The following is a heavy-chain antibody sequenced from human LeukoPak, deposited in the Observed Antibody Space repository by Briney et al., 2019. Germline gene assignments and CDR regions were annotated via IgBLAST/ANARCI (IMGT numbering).Heavy chain of an antibody. CDR2: ISSSGSTK. Sequence: PGGSLRLSCAASGFTFSSFEMNWVRQAPGKGLEWVSHISSSGSTKYFADSVRGRFTIYRDNAKNSLYVQMNSLRVEDTAFYYCARDIVNGPFVISRDSWGQGTLVTVSS. CDR1: GFTFSSFE. D-gene: IGHD2-21*01. CDR3: ARDIVNGPFVISRDS. V-gene: IGHV3-48*03. J-gene: IGHJ4*02.